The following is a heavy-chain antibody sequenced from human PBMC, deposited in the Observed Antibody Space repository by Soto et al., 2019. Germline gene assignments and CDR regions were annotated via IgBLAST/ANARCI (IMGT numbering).Heavy chain of an antibody. CDR2: ISGSGGST. D-gene: IGHD1-26*01. V-gene: IGHV3-23*01. Sequence: GGSLRLSCEVSGFTFSTYAMSWVCQAPGKGLEWGSAISGSGGSTYYTDSVKSRFTISRDNSKNTPYLQMNTLRAEDTALYYCALRKTGSYFDYWGQGSLVTVSS. J-gene: IGHJ4*02. CDR3: ALRKTGSYFDY. CDR1: GFTFSTYA.